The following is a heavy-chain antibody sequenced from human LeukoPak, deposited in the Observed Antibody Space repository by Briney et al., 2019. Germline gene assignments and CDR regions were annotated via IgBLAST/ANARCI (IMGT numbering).Heavy chain of an antibody. J-gene: IGHJ4*02. Sequence: QSGGSLRLSCAASGFTFSSYAMSWVRQAPGKELEWVSGISGSGGSTYYADSVKGRFPFSRDNSKNTLYLQMNSLRAEDTAVYYCAKEVDGTVAFDYWGQATLVSVS. D-gene: IGHD6-19*01. CDR3: AKEVDGTVAFDY. CDR2: ISGSGGST. CDR1: GFTFSSYA. V-gene: IGHV3-23*01.